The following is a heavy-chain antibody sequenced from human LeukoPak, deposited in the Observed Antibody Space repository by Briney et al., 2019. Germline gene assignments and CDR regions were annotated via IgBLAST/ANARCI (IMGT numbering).Heavy chain of an antibody. CDR2: ISSSSSYI. CDR3: ARGSYGDSAVFDY. Sequence: GGSLRLSCAASGFTFSSYTMNWVRQAPGKGLEWVSSISSSSSYIYYADSVKGRFTISRDNAKNSLYLQMNSLRAEDTAVYYCARGSYGDSAVFDYGGQGTLVTVSS. J-gene: IGHJ4*02. D-gene: IGHD4-17*01. V-gene: IGHV3-21*01. CDR1: GFTFSSYT.